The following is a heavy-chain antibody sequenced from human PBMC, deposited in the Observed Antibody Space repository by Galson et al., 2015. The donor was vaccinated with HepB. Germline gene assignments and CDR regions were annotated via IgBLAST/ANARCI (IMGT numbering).Heavy chain of an antibody. CDR1: GDSVSSNRVT. D-gene: IGHD5/OR15-5a*01. CDR3: ARARDSVFDC. V-gene: IGHV6-1*01. Sequence: CAISGDSVSSNRVTWNWIRQSPSRGLEWLGRTYYRSKWSVDYAVSVKSRIAINPDTSKNQFSLQVNSVTPEDTAMYYCARARDSVFDCWGQGTLVTVTS. J-gene: IGHJ4*02. CDR2: TYYRSKWSV.